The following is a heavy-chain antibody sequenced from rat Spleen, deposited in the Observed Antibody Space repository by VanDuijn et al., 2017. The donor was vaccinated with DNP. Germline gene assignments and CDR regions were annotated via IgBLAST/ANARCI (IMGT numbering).Heavy chain of an antibody. J-gene: IGHJ3*01. Sequence: QVQLQQSGAELAKPGSSVKISCKASGYTFTSYYIGWIKQTTGQGLEYIGYINMGSGGTNYNEKFKGKATLTVDKSTSTAYMELSRLTSEDSAIYYCTTLTEGIWNWFAYWGQGTLVTVSS. CDR1: GYTFTSYY. CDR3: TTLTEGIWNWFAY. CDR2: INMGSGGT. V-gene: IGHV1-43*01. D-gene: IGHD1-11*01.